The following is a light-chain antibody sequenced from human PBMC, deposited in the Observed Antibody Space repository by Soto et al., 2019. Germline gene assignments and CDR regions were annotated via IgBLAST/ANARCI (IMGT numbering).Light chain of an antibody. Sequence: DIQMTQSPSSLSASVGDRVTITCRARQGMSTYLAWYQQKPAKVPKLLIYAASTFQSGVPSRFSGSGSGTDFTLTISSLQPEDVATYYCQKYKSVVTFGGGTKVES. CDR3: QKYKSVVT. J-gene: IGKJ4*01. CDR1: QGMSTY. V-gene: IGKV1-27*01. CDR2: AAS.